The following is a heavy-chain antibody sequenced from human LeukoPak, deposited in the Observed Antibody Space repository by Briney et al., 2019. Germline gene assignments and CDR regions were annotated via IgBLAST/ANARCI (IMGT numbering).Heavy chain of an antibody. Sequence: SETLSLTCTVSGGSISSSSYYWGWIRQPPGKGLEWIGSIYYSGSTYYNPSLKGRVTISVDTSKNQFSLKLSSVTAADTAVYYCARDLRYYDSSGNQVAFDIWGQGTMVTVSS. CDR1: GGSISSSSYY. V-gene: IGHV4-39*07. J-gene: IGHJ3*02. CDR2: IYYSGST. D-gene: IGHD3-22*01. CDR3: ARDLRYYDSSGNQVAFDI.